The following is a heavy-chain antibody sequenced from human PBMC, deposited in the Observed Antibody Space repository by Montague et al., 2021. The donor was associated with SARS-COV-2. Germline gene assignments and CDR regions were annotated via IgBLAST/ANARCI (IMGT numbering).Heavy chain of an antibody. CDR3: ARDQLIRGVPAFDM. CDR1: GFTFSTYN. D-gene: IGHD3-10*01. Sequence: SLRLSCAASGFTFSTYNMNWVRQIPGKGLEWLSYISSGSGAIFYADAVKGRFTVSRGNAKNSLFLQMNSLRAEDTAVYYCARDQLIRGVPAFDMWGQGTMVTVSS. J-gene: IGHJ3*02. V-gene: IGHV3-48*04. CDR2: ISSGSGAI.